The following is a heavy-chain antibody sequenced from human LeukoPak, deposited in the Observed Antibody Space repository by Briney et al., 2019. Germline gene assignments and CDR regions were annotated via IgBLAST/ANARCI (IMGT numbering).Heavy chain of an antibody. CDR3: ARVPGFVGATKSFDS. V-gene: IGHV3-11*06. CDR1: GXTFSDYY. J-gene: IGHJ4*02. CDR2: ISSSSSYI. Sequence: PGGSLRLSCAASGXTFSDYYMSWIRQAPGKGLEWVSSISSSSSYIYYADSVKGRFTISRDNAKNSLYLQMNNLRGEDTAVYYCARVPGFVGATKSFDSWGQGTLVTVSS. D-gene: IGHD1-26*01.